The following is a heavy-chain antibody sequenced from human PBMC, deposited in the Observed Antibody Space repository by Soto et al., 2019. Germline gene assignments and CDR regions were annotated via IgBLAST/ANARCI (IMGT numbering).Heavy chain of an antibody. Sequence: GGSLRLSCAASGFTFSSYAMHWVRQAPGKGLEWVAVISYDGSNKYYADSVKGRFTISRDNSKNTLYLQMNSLRAEDTAVYYCAREVPSDYWGQGTLVTVSS. CDR2: ISYDGSNK. CDR3: AREVPSDY. CDR1: GFTFSSYA. J-gene: IGHJ4*02. V-gene: IGHV3-30-3*01.